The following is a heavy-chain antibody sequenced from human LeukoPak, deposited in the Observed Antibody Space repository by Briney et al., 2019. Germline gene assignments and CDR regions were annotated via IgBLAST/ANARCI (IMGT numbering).Heavy chain of an antibody. J-gene: IGHJ5*02. Sequence: SETLSLTCAVYGGSFSGYYWSWIRQPPGKGLEWIGEINHSGSTNYNPSLKSRVTISVDTSKNQFSLKLSSVTAADTAVYYCARVRLLKFDPWGQGTLVTVSS. CDR3: ARVRLLKFDP. CDR1: GGSFSGYY. V-gene: IGHV4-34*01. D-gene: IGHD2-15*01. CDR2: INHSGST.